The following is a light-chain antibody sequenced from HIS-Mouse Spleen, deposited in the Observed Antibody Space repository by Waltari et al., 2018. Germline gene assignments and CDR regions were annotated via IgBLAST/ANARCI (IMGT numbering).Light chain of an antibody. Sequence: SYELTQPPSVSVSPGQTARITCSGDALPKQYAYWYQQKPGQAPVLGLYKDSERPSGFPERFSGSSSGTTVTLTISGVQAEDEADYYCQSADSSGTGWVFGGGTKLTVL. CDR2: KDS. CDR1: ALPKQY. J-gene: IGLJ3*02. V-gene: IGLV3-25*03. CDR3: QSADSSGTGWV.